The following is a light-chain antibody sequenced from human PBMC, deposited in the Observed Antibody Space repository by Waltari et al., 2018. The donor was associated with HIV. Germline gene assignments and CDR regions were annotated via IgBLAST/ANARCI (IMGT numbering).Light chain of an antibody. CDR3: CSYAGSPTFVI. J-gene: IGLJ2*01. Sequence: QSALTQPASVSGSPGQSITISCTGTSSDVGSYNLVSWYEHHPGKAPKLIIYEVTKRPSGGSNRFSGSKSGNTASLTSSGLQAEDEADYYCCSYAGSPTFVIFGGGTKLTVL. CDR2: EVT. V-gene: IGLV2-23*02. CDR1: SSDVGSYNL.